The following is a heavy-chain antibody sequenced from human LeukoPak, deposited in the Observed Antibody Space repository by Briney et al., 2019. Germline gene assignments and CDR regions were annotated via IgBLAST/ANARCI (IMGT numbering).Heavy chain of an antibody. CDR1: GGTFSSYA. V-gene: IGHV1-69*04. J-gene: IGHJ4*02. D-gene: IGHD5-12*01. Sequence: GASVKVSCKASGGTFSSYAISWVRQPPGQGLEWMGRIIPILGIANYAQKFQGRVTITADKSTSTAYMELSSLRSEDTAVYYCARDGYLQTGFDYWGQGTLVTVSS. CDR3: ARDGYLQTGFDY. CDR2: IIPILGIA.